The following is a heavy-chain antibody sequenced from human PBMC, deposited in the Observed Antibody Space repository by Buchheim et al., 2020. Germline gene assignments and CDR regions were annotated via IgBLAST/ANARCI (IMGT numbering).Heavy chain of an antibody. J-gene: IGHJ2*01. Sequence: EVQLVETGGGLIQPGGSLRLSCAASGFTVSSNYMSWVRQAPGKGLEWVSVIYSGGSTYYADSVKGRFTISRDNSKNTLYLQMNSLRAEDTAVYYCARALRDTVTDWYFDLWGRGTL. CDR2: IYSGGST. V-gene: IGHV3-53*02. CDR3: ARALRDTVTDWYFDL. D-gene: IGHD4-11*01. CDR1: GFTVSSNY.